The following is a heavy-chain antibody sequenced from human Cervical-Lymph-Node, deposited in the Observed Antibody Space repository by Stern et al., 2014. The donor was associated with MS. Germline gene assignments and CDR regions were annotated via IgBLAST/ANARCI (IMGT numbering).Heavy chain of an antibody. D-gene: IGHD5-18*01. CDR2: ISHDGSHE. Sequence: QVQLVESGGGVVQPGGSLRLSCTASGFRFSSYGMHWVRQAPGKRLEWVTVISHDGSHEYYAGSVKGRFTVSRDNSKNILHLQLHSLRAEDTAVYYCARDHDDTTMLFDYWGQGTLVIVSS. V-gene: IGHV3-30*03. CDR3: ARDHDDTTMLFDY. CDR1: GFRFSSYG. J-gene: IGHJ4*02.